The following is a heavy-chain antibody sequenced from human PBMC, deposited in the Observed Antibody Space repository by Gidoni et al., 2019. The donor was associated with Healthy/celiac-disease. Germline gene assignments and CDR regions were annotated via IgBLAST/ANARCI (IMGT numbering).Heavy chain of an antibody. CDR1: GGSISSSSYY. D-gene: IGHD6-19*01. Sequence: QLQLQESGPGLVTPSETLSLTCTVSGGSISSSSYYWGWIRQPPGKGLEWIGSIYYSGSTYYNPSLKSRVTISVDTSKNQFSLKLSSVTAADTAVYYCARLQWLVPDYWGQGTLVTVSS. J-gene: IGHJ4*02. CDR3: ARLQWLVPDY. V-gene: IGHV4-39*01. CDR2: IYYSGST.